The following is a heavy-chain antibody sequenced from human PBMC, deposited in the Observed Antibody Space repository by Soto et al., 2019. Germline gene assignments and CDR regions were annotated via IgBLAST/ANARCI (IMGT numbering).Heavy chain of an antibody. V-gene: IGHV3-23*01. CDR3: AKGPGAYCGGDCYFDY. J-gene: IGHJ4*02. CDR1: GFTFSSYA. CDR2: ISGSGGST. D-gene: IGHD2-21*02. Sequence: PGGSLRLSCAASGFTFSSYAMSWVRQAPGKGLEWVSAISGSGGSTYYADSVKGRFTISRDNSKNTLYLQMNSLRAEDTAVYYCAKGPGAYCGGDCYFDYWGQGTLVTVSS.